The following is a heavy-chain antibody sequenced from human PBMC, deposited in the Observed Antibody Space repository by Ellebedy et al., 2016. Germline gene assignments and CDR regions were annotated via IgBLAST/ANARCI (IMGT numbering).Heavy chain of an antibody. J-gene: IGHJ4*02. Sequence: ASVKVSXXASGYTFTSYGISWVRQAPGQGLEWMGWISAYNGNTNYAQKLQGRVTMTTDTSTSTAYMELRSLRSDDTAVYYCARHGSYCSSTSCAKGALDYWGQGTLVTVSS. CDR3: ARHGSYCSSTSCAKGALDY. D-gene: IGHD2-2*01. V-gene: IGHV1-18*01. CDR2: ISAYNGNT. CDR1: GYTFTSYG.